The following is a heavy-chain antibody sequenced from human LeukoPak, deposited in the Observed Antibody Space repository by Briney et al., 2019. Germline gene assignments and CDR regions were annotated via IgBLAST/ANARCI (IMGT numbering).Heavy chain of an antibody. J-gene: IGHJ5*02. CDR2: IYYSGST. D-gene: IGHD3-22*01. V-gene: IGHV4-39*07. CDR3: ARDNGRYYYDSSGDHP. CDR1: GGSISSSSYY. Sequence: PSETLSLTCTVSGGSISSSSYYWGWIRQPPGKGLEWIGSIYYSGSTYYNPSLKSRVTISVDTSKNQFSLKLSSVTAADTAVYYCARDNGRYYYDSSGDHPWGQGTLVTVSS.